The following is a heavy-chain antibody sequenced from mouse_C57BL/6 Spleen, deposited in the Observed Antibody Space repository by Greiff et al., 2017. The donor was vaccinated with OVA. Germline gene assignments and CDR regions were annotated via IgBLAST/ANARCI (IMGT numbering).Heavy chain of an antibody. CDR2: INPNYGTT. CDR3: ARRDSSGPLFAY. D-gene: IGHD3-2*02. CDR1: GYSFTDYN. Sequence: VHVKQSGPELVKPGASVKISCKASGYSFTDYNMNWVKQSNGKSLEWIGVINPNYGTTSYNQKFKGKATLTVDQSSSTAYMQLNSLTSEDSAVYYCARRDSSGPLFAYWGQGTLVTVSA. V-gene: IGHV1-39*01. J-gene: IGHJ3*01.